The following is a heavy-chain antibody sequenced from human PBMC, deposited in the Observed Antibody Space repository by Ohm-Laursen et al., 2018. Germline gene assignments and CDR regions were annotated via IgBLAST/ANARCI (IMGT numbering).Heavy chain of an antibody. Sequence: SQTLSLTCTVSGGSISSHYWSWVRQPPGKGLEWIGYIYYSGGTNYNPSLQSRVTISVDTSKNQFSLNMSSATAADTAMYYCARDRKYFQHWGQGTLVTVSS. J-gene: IGHJ1*01. CDR2: IYYSGGT. CDR3: ARDRKYFQH. V-gene: IGHV4-59*11. CDR1: GGSISSHY.